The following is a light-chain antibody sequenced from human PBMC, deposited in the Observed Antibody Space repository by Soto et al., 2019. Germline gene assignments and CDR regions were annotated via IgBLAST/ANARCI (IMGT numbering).Light chain of an antibody. J-gene: IGKJ1*01. CDR1: QNIRNW. V-gene: IGKV1-5*02. CDR2: AAS. CDR3: QQYNSYW. Sequence: DIQMSQFPSTLSANVGDSVTIICRASQNIRNWLAWYQQKPGKAPKLLIYAASSLQSGVPSRFSGSGSGTDFTLTISRLEPEDFATYYVQQYNSYWFGQGTKVDNK.